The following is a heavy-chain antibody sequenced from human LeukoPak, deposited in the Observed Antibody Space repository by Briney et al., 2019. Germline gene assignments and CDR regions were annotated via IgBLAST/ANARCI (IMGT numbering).Heavy chain of an antibody. CDR2: VYPSGST. J-gene: IGHJ4*02. CDR1: GDSISNSNW. Sequence: SETLSLTCAVSGDSISNSNWWTWIRQPPGKGLEWIGEVYPSGSTNYSPSLKSRVTISVDKSKNQFSLTLNSVTAADTAVYFCGTTEHDSGDYWGQGTLVTVSS. CDR3: GTTEHDSGDY. D-gene: IGHD6-25*01. V-gene: IGHV4-4*02.